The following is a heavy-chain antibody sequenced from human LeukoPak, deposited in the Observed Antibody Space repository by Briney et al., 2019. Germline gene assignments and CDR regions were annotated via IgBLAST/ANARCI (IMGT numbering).Heavy chain of an antibody. Sequence: PGGSLRLSCAASGVIVSSNSMTWVRQAPGKGLEWVSLIYSDGSGGSTYYADSVKGRFTISRDNSKNTLYLQMNSLRAEDTAVYYCARDSSGWDYYYYYYMDVWGKGTTVTVSS. CDR2: IYSDGSGGST. CDR3: ARDSSGWDYYYYYYMDV. V-gene: IGHV3-53*01. D-gene: IGHD6-19*01. J-gene: IGHJ6*03. CDR1: GVIVSSNS.